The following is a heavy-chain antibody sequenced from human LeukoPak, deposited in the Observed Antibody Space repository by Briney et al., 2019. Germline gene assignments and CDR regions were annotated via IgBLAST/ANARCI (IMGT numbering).Heavy chain of an antibody. CDR2: IYYSGST. Sequence: SQTLSLTCAVSGGSISSYYWSWIRQPPGKGLEWIGYIYYSGSTNYNPSLKSRVTISVDTSKNQFSLKLSSVTAADTAVYYCARLNYDFWSGYPQGYFDYWGQGTLVTVSS. CDR3: ARLNYDFWSGYPQGYFDY. J-gene: IGHJ4*02. CDR1: GGSISSYY. D-gene: IGHD3-3*01. V-gene: IGHV4-59*01.